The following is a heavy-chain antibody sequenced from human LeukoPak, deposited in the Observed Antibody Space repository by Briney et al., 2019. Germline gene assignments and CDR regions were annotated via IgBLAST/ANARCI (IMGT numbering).Heavy chain of an antibody. CDR1: GGSISSYY. CDR2: IYYSGST. V-gene: IGHV4-59*08. J-gene: IGHJ4*02. D-gene: IGHD3-10*01. CDR3: ARTPYYYGSGSYPKSFFDY. Sequence: SETLSLTCTVSGGSISSYYWSWLRQPPGKGLEWLGYIYYSGSTNYNPSLKSRVTISVDTSKNQFSLKLSSMTAADTAVYYCARTPYYYGSGSYPKSFFDYWGQGTLVTVSS.